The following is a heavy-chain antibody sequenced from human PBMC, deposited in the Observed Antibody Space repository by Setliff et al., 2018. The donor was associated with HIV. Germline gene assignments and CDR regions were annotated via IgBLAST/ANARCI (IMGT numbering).Heavy chain of an antibody. Sequence: SETLSLTCDVYGGSLSGYYWSWIRQSPGKGLEWIGEINDSGNSNYNPSLKSRVTISVDTSKNHFSLRLKYVTAADTGVFYCARRTFFIGGAVAGNFDLWGQGTLVTVSS. J-gene: IGHJ4*02. CDR3: ARRTFFIGGAVAGNFDL. CDR2: INDSGNS. D-gene: IGHD6-19*01. V-gene: IGHV4-34*01. CDR1: GGSLSGYY.